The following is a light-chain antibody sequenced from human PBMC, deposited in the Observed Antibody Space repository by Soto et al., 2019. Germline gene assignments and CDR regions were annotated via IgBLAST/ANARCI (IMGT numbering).Light chain of an antibody. V-gene: IGLV2-14*01. CDR2: DVS. Sequence: QSALTQPASVSGSPGQSITISCTGTSSDVGGYNYVSWYQQHPGKAPKLIIYDVSNRPSGVSNRFSGSQSGNTASLTISGLQGEDEGGYYCKSFRSSSGNTLGGGFGGGTKLTVL. CDR1: SSDVGGYNY. J-gene: IGLJ3*02. CDR3: KSFRSSSGNTLGGG.